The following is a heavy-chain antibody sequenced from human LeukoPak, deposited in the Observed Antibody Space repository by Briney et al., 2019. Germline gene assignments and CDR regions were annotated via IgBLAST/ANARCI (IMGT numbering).Heavy chain of an antibody. CDR1: GYTFTKYY. CDR3: AGGGGGYGDV. J-gene: IGHJ3*01. Sequence: ASVKVSCKASGYTFTKYYINWVRQATGQRLEWMGRFDPYNGGTTYAQKFQGRVTITRNTSVSTDYMELSSLRSDDTAVYYCAGGGGGYGDVWGQGTMVAVSS. CDR2: FDPYNGGT. V-gene: IGHV1-2*06. D-gene: IGHD2-21*01.